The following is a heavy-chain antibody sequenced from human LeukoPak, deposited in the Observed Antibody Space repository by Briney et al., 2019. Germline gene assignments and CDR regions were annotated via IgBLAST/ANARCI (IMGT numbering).Heavy chain of an antibody. D-gene: IGHD2-2*01. CDR3: ARDVSTSGVPAATYY. CDR1: GYTFTSYY. J-gene: IGHJ4*02. V-gene: IGHV1-46*01. CDR2: INPSGGST. Sequence: ASVKVSCKASGYTFTSYYMHWVRQAPGQGLEWMGIINPSGGSTSYAQKFQGRVTMTRDTSTSTAYMELSSLRSEDTAVYYCARDVSTSGVPAATYYWGQGTLVTVSS.